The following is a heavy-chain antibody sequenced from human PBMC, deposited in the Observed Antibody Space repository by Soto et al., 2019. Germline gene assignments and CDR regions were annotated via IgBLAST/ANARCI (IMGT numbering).Heavy chain of an antibody. CDR1: GFTFGDYA. Sequence: EVQLVESGGGLVQPGRSLRLSCAASGFTFGDYAMHWVRQAPGKGLEWVSGINWNSGNIGYTDFVKGRFTISRDNAKKSLYLQMNGLRAEEAGMYYCARDNGGGLVGLSVYWGQGTLVTVSS. CDR3: ARDNGGGLVGLSVY. CDR2: INWNSGNI. V-gene: IGHV3-9*01. D-gene: IGHD6-6*01. J-gene: IGHJ4*02.